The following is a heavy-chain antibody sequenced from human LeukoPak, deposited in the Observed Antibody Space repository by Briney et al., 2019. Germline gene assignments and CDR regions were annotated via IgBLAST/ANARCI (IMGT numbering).Heavy chain of an antibody. CDR2: IYYSGST. CDR3: ARDPGYYDSSGYFNYWYFDL. V-gene: IGHV4-59*01. J-gene: IGHJ2*01. CDR1: GGSISSYY. D-gene: IGHD3-22*01. Sequence: KPSETLSLTCTVSGGSISSYYWSWIRQPPGKGLEWIGYIYYSGSTNYNPSLKSRVTISVDTSKNQFSLKLSSVTAADTAVYYCARDPGYYDSSGYFNYWYFDLWGRGTLVTVSS.